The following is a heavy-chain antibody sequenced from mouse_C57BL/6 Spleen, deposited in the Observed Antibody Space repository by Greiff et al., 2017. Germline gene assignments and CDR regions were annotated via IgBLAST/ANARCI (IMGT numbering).Heavy chain of an antibody. CDR2: INPSTGGT. CDR3: ARSGYWDAMYY. D-gene: IGHD2-3*01. CDR1: GYSFTGYY. Sequence: VQLQQSGPELVKPGASVKISCKASGYSFTGYYMNWVKQSPEKSLEWIGEINPSTGGTTYNQKFKAKATVTVYKSSSTAYMQLKSLTSEDSAVYYCARSGYWDAMYYWGQGTSVTVSS. J-gene: IGHJ4*01. V-gene: IGHV1-42*01.